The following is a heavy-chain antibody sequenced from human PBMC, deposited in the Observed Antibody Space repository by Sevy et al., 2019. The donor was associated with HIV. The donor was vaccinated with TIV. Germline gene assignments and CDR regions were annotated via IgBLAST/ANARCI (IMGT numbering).Heavy chain of an antibody. CDR2: IYSGGST. CDR3: ARDLRNYYGSGSYYSIGAFDI. CDR1: GFTVSSNY. J-gene: IGHJ3*02. V-gene: IGHV3-66*02. D-gene: IGHD3-10*01. Sequence: QLGGPLRLSCAASGFTVSSNYMSWVRQAPGKGLEWVSVIYSGGSTYYADSVKGRFTISRDNSKNTLYLQMNSLRAEDTAVYYCARDLRNYYGSGSYYSIGAFDIWGQGTMVTVSS.